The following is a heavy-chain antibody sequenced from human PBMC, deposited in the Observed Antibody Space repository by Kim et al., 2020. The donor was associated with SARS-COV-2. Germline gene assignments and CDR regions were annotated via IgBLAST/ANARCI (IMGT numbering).Heavy chain of an antibody. Sequence: SETLSLTCAVYGGSFSGYYWSWIRQPPGKGLEWIGEINHSGSTNYNPSLKSRVTISVDTSKNQFSLKLSSVTAADTAVYYCARFLSSGSTGEGFDYWGQGTLVTVSS. D-gene: IGHD6-19*01. CDR1: GGSFSGYY. J-gene: IGHJ4*02. CDR3: ARFLSSGSTGEGFDY. V-gene: IGHV4-34*01. CDR2: INHSGST.